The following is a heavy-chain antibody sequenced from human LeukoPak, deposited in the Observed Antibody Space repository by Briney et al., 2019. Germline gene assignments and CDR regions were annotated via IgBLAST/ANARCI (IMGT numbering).Heavy chain of an antibody. CDR2: IYCSGSI. J-gene: IGHJ2*01. CDR1: GGSISSGGYY. V-gene: IGHV4-31*03. Sequence: SETLSLTCTVSGGSISSGGYYWSWIRQHPGKGLEWIGSIYCSGSIFYNPSLKSRVTVSIDTTENQFSLKLSSVTAADTAVYYCARYYGDFLGYFDLWGRGTLVTVSS. D-gene: IGHD4-17*01. CDR3: ARYYGDFLGYFDL.